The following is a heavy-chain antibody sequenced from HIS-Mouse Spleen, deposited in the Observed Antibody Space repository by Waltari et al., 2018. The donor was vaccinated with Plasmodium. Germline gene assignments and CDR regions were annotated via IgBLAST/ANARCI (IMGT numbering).Heavy chain of an antibody. CDR1: GFTFDDYA. D-gene: IGHD3-10*01. Sequence: EVQLVESGGGLVQPGRSLRLSCAASGFTFDDYAMHWVRQAPGKGLEWGSGISWNSGSIGYADAVKGRFNISRDNAKNSLYLQMNSLRAEDTALYYCAKGSMVDYWGQGTLVTVSS. CDR3: AKGSMVDY. V-gene: IGHV3-9*01. CDR2: ISWNSGSI. J-gene: IGHJ4*02.